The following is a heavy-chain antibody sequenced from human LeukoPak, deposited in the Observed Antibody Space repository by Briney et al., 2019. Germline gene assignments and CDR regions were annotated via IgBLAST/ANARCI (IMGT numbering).Heavy chain of an antibody. V-gene: IGHV1-24*01. CDR1: GYTLTELS. Sequence: ASVKVSCKVSGYTLTELSMHWVRQAPGKGLEWMGGFDPEDGETIYAQKFQGRVTMTEDASTDTAYMELSSLRSEDTAVYYCATGSPYYGSGSYYNALPPFDYWGQGTLVTVSS. D-gene: IGHD3-10*01. CDR3: ATGSPYYGSGSYYNALPPFDY. CDR2: FDPEDGET. J-gene: IGHJ4*02.